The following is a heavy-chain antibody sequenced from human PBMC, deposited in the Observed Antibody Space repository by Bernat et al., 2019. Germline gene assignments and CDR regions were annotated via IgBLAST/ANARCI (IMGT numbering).Heavy chain of an antibody. CDR2: IRQDGRKI. CDR1: GFSFSNHW. J-gene: IGHJ4*02. D-gene: IGHD4-11*01. CDR3: TTNSDYRFDY. V-gene: IGHV3-7*03. Sequence: EVQLVESGGGLVQPGGSLRLSCAASGFSFSNHWMSWVRQAPGKGLDWVANIRQDGRKIHYVDSVKGRFTISRDNAKNSLFLDVNSLRAEDTAVYYCTTNSDYRFDYWGQGTLVTVSS.